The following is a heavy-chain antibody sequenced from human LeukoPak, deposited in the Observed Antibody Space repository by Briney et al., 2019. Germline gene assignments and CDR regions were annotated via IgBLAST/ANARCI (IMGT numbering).Heavy chain of an antibody. D-gene: IGHD3-10*01. J-gene: IGHJ5*02. CDR2: IYTSGST. CDR1: GGSISSYY. CDR3: ARDLSGSGSYYNSAFWFDP. Sequence: PSETLSLTCTVSGGSISSYYWSWIRQPAGKGLEWIGRIYTSGSTNYNPSLKSRVTMSVDTSKNQFSLKLSSVTAADTAVYYCARDLSGSGSYYNSAFWFDPWGQGTLVTVSS. V-gene: IGHV4-4*07.